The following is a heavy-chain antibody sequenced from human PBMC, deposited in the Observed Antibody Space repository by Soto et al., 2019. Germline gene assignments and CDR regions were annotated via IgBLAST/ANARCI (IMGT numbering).Heavy chain of an antibody. CDR3: ASETRTMVRGVIIRSFDP. CDR2: INPNSGGT. CDR1: GYTFTGYY. D-gene: IGHD3-10*01. V-gene: IGHV1-2*04. J-gene: IGHJ5*02. Sequence: QVQLVQSGAEVKKPGASVKVSCKASGYTFTGYYMHWVRQAPGQVLERMGWINPNSGGTNNEQKFQGWVTITRDTSISTAYMELSRLRSDDTAVYYCASETRTMVRGVIIRSFDPWCQGTLVTVSS.